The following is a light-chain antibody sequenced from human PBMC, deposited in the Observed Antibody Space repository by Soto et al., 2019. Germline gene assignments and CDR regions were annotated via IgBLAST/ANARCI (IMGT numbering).Light chain of an antibody. V-gene: IGKV3-20*01. CDR1: QSVSSSY. CDR2: GAS. CDR3: QQYGRSPPGIT. J-gene: IGKJ5*01. Sequence: EIVLTQSPGTLSLSPGERATLSCRASQSVSSSYLAWYQQKPGQAPRLLIYGASSRATGIPDRFSGSGSGTDFTLTISRREPEDFAVYYCQQYGRSPPGITFGQGTRLEIK.